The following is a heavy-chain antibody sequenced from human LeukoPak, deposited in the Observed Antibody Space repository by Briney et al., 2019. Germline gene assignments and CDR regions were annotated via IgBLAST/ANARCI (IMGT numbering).Heavy chain of an antibody. D-gene: IGHD6-13*01. J-gene: IGHJ4*02. CDR2: IIPIFGTA. V-gene: IGHV1-69*13. CDR1: GGTFSSYA. Sequence: ASVKVSCKASGGTFSSYAISWVRQAPGQGLEWMGGIIPIFGTANYAQKFQGRVTITADESTSTAYMELSSLRSEDTAVYYCARAFFIAAAGTIRGDFDYWGQGTLVTVSS. CDR3: ARAFFIAAAGTIRGDFDY.